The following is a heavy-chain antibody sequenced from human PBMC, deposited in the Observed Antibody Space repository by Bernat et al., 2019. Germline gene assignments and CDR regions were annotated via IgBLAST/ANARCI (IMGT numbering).Heavy chain of an antibody. CDR2: INHSGST. D-gene: IGHD6-6*01. CDR3: ARGLARGSSSVGGY. J-gene: IGHJ4*02. Sequence: QVQLQQWGAGLLKPSETLSLTCAVYGGSFSGYYWSWIRQTPGKGLEWIGEINHSGSTNYNPSLKSRVTISVDTSKNQFSLKLSSVTAADTAVYYCARGLARGSSSVGGYWGQGTLVTVSS. CDR1: GGSFSGYY. V-gene: IGHV4-34*01.